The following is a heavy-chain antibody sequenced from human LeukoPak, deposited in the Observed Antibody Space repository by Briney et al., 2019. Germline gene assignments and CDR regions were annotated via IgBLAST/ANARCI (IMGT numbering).Heavy chain of an antibody. Sequence: KASETLSLTCAVYGGSFSGYYWSWIRQPPGKGLEWIGEINHSGSTNYNPSLKSRVTISVDTSKNQFSLKLSSLTAADTAVYYCARHGEAAGIDYWGQGTLVTVSS. D-gene: IGHD6-13*01. CDR3: ARHGEAAGIDY. CDR1: GGSFSGYY. V-gene: IGHV4-34*01. J-gene: IGHJ4*02. CDR2: INHSGST.